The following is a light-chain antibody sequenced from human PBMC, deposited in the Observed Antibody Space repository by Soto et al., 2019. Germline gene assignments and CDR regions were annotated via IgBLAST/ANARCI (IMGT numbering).Light chain of an antibody. J-gene: IGLJ3*02. Sequence: QSVLTQPPPASGSPGQSVTISCTGTSSDIGGYNFVSWYQQHPGKAPKLIIYEVNKRPSGVPDRFSGSKSGNTASLTVSGLQADDEGDYYCSSYAGTNNLGVFGGGTKLTVL. CDR2: EVN. CDR1: SSDIGGYNF. V-gene: IGLV2-8*01. CDR3: SSYAGTNNLGV.